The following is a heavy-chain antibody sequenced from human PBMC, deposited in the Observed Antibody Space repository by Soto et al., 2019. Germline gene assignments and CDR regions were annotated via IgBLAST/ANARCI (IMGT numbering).Heavy chain of an antibody. CDR3: ARESSDRPSPAHVDSSGFDY. CDR2: ISYDGSNK. J-gene: IGHJ4*02. CDR1: GFTFSSYA. Sequence: GGSLRLSCAASGFTFSSYAMHWVRQAPGKGLEWVAVISYDGSNKYYADSVKDRFTISRDNSKNTLYLQMNGLRAEDTAVYYCARESSDRPSPAHVDSSGFDYWGQGTLVTVSS. D-gene: IGHD6-19*01. V-gene: IGHV3-30-3*01.